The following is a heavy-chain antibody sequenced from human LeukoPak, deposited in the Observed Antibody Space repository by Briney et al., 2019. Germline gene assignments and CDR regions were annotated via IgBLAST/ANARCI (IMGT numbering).Heavy chain of an antibody. CDR3: AREGNAFDI. CDR1: GGSISSYY. D-gene: IGHD3-10*01. Sequence: ASETLSLTCTVSGGSISSYYWSWIRQPPGKGLEWIGYIYYSGSTNYNPSLKSRVTISVDTSKNQFSLKLSSVTAADTAVYYCAREGNAFDIWGQGTMVTVSS. V-gene: IGHV4-59*01. J-gene: IGHJ3*02. CDR2: IYYSGST.